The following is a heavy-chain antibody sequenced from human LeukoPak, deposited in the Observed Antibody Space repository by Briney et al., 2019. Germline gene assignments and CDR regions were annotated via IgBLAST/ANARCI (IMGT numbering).Heavy chain of an antibody. CDR1: GFTFSNYA. Sequence: GGSLRLSCAASGFTFSNYALSWVRQAPGKGLEWVSTISASGGPTYYADSVKGRFTISRDNSRNTLYLQMNSLRAEDTAVYYCANTNDRDGDFNGDYWGQGTLVTVSA. D-gene: IGHD1-1*01. CDR3: ANTNDRDGDFNGDY. V-gene: IGHV3-23*01. J-gene: IGHJ4*02. CDR2: ISASGGPT.